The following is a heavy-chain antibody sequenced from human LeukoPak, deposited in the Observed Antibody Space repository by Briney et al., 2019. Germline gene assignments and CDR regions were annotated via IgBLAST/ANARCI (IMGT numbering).Heavy chain of an antibody. Sequence: PGGSLRLSCAASRFILSNAYIMWVRQAPGKGLEWVGRIKSKTDGWTTDYAAPVKDRFTISRDDSKNTLYLQMRSLKTEDTAVYYCTSEEDDYRGRTGYWGQGTLVTVSS. CDR2: IKSKTDGWTT. CDR1: RFILSNAY. V-gene: IGHV3-15*01. CDR3: TSEEDDYRGRTGY. D-gene: IGHD4-17*01. J-gene: IGHJ4*02.